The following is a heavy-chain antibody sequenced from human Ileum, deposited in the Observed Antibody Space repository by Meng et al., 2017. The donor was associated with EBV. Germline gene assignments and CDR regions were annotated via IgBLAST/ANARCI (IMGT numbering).Heavy chain of an antibody. CDR1: GYRFTAFG. D-gene: IGHD3-10*01. CDR3: ARTYYGSYGFDY. Sequence: VQLGQSGAEGKEPGASVKVSCKASGYRFTAFGISWVRQAPGQGPEWMGWITTYNGDTKYAQKFQGRVTMTRETSTNTAYMELTSLRSDDTAVYYCARTYYGSYGFDYWGQGTLVTVSS. J-gene: IGHJ4*02. V-gene: IGHV1-18*01. CDR2: ITTYNGDT.